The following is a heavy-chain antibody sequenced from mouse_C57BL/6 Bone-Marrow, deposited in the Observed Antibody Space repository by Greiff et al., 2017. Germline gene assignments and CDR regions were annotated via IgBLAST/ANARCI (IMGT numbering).Heavy chain of an antibody. CDR1: GYTFTSYD. V-gene: IGHV1-85*01. Sequence: QVQLQQSGPELVKPGASVKLSCKASGYTFTSYDINWVQQRPGQGLEWIGWIYPRDGSTKYNEKFKGKATLTVDTSSSTAYMELDSLTSEDSAVYFGARDYGSSYWYFDVWGTGTTVTVSS. CDR2: IYPRDGST. D-gene: IGHD1-1*01. CDR3: ARDYGSSYWYFDV. J-gene: IGHJ1*03.